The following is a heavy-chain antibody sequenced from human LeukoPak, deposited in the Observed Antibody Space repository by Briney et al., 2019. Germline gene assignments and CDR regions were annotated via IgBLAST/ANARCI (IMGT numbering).Heavy chain of an antibody. CDR3: ARVLRKNDFLEYLLYGGGAFDI. J-gene: IGHJ3*02. V-gene: IGHV3-7*01. D-gene: IGHD3-3*01. CDR2: IKQDGSEK. Sequence: PGGSLRLSCAASGFTFSNAWMSWVRQAPGKGLEWVANIKQDGSEKYYVDSVRGRFAISRDNAKNSLYLQMNSLRAEDMAVYYCARVLRKNDFLEYLLYGGGAFDIWGQGTMVTVSS. CDR1: GFTFSNAW.